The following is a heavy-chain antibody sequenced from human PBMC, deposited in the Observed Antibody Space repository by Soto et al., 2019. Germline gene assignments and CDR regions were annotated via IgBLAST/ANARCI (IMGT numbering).Heavy chain of an antibody. CDR2: INPDSGAT. V-gene: IGHV1-2*02. CDR1: GYSFTGYY. Sequence: HEHLVQSGAEVKRPGASLKVSCKASGYSFTGYYIHWVRQAPGQGLEWMGWINPDSGATNYAQNFQGRVTLTSDKSISTASMDLTSLTSDDTAVYYCARGDYGTGGYPFPYFDYWGQGTLVIVSS. D-gene: IGHD2-8*02. CDR3: ARGDYGTGGYPFPYFDY. J-gene: IGHJ4*02.